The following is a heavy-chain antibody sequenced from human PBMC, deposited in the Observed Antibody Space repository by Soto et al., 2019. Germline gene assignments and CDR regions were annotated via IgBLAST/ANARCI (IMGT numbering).Heavy chain of an antibody. Sequence: QVQLVQSGAEVKKPGSSVKVSCTASGGTFSSYAISWVRQAPGQGLEWMGGIIPIFGTANYAQKFQGRVTITADESTSTAYMELSSLRSEDTAVYYCARDQAVVITTHDYYGMDVWGQGTTVTVSS. CDR2: IIPIFGTA. V-gene: IGHV1-69*01. J-gene: IGHJ6*02. D-gene: IGHD3-22*01. CDR3: ARDQAVVITTHDYYGMDV. CDR1: GGTFSSYA.